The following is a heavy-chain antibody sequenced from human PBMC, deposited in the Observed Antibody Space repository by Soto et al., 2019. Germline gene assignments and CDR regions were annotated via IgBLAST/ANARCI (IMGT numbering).Heavy chain of an antibody. D-gene: IGHD5-18*01. CDR1: GVSIDSHDW. V-gene: IGHV4-4*02. CDR3: ATRDTGRVY. J-gene: IGHJ4*02. Sequence: QVQLQESGPGLVKPSGTLSLTCAVSGVSIDSHDWWTWVRKPPGKGLEWIGESHQSGNTNYNSSPESRVTISRETSRNLFSLQLDSVTVADTAVYYCATRDTGRVYWGQGTLVTVSS. CDR2: SHQSGNT.